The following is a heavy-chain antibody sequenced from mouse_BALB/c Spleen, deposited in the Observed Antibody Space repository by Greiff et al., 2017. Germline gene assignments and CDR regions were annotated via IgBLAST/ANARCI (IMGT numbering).Heavy chain of an antibody. CDR1: GYTFTSYW. Sequence: QVQLKQPGAELVKPGASVKMSCKASGYTFTSYWMHWVKQRPGQGLEWIGVIDPSDSYTSYNQKFKGKATLTVDTSSSTAYMQLSSLTSEDSAVYYCTNGNYTDYYAMDYWGQGTSVTVSS. V-gene: IGHV1S127*01. D-gene: IGHD2-1*01. J-gene: IGHJ4*01. CDR2: IDPSDSYT. CDR3: TNGNYTDYYAMDY.